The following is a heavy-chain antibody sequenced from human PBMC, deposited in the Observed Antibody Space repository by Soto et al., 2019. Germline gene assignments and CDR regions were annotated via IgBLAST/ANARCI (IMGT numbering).Heavy chain of an antibody. CDR2: IGPSDSYT. Sequence: GESLKISCKGSGYSFTSYWISWVRQMPGKGLEWMGRIGPSDSYTNYSPSFQGHVTISADKSISTAYLQWSSLKASDTAMYYCARHERITIFGVVHYYYYGMDVWGQGTTVTVSS. CDR1: GYSFTSYW. J-gene: IGHJ6*02. CDR3: ARHERITIFGVVHYYYYGMDV. D-gene: IGHD3-3*01. V-gene: IGHV5-10-1*01.